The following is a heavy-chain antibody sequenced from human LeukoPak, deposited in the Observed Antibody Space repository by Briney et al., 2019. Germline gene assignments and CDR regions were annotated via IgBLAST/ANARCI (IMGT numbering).Heavy chain of an antibody. V-gene: IGHV3-73*01. CDR3: TRSTDYYYYYGMDV. Sequence: GGSLTLSCAASGFTFSGSAMHWVRQASGKGLEWVGRIRSKANSYATAYAASVKGRFTISRDDSKNTAYLQMNSLKTEDTAVYYCTRSTDYYYYYGMDVWGQGTTVTVSS. J-gene: IGHJ6*02. CDR2: IRSKANSYAT. CDR1: GFTFSGSA.